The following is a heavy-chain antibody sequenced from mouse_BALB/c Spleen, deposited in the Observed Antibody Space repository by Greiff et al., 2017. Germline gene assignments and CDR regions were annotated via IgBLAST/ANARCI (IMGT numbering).Heavy chain of an antibody. V-gene: IGHV1-12*01. D-gene: IGHD2-1*01. J-gene: IGHJ3*01. CDR1: GYTFTSYN. CDR3: AREYYGNYGFAY. Sequence: QVQLQQSGAELVKPGASVKMSCKASGYTFTSYNMHWVKQTPGQGLEWIGAIYPGNGDTSYNQKFKGKATLTADKSSSTAYMQLSSLTSEDSAVYYCAREYYGNYGFAYWGQGTLVTVSA. CDR2: IYPGNGDT.